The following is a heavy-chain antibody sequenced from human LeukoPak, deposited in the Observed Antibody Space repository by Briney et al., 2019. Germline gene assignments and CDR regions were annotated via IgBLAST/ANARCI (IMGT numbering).Heavy chain of an antibody. J-gene: IGHJ3*02. V-gene: IGHV4-34*01. CDR2: INHSGST. Sequence: SETLSLTSAGYGGSFSGYYWSWIRQPPGQGLEWIGEINHSGSTNYNPSLKSRVTIPVDTSKNQFSLKLSSVTAADTAVYYCARQGLRRGAFDIWGQGTMVTVSS. CDR1: GGSFSGYY. CDR3: ARQGLRRGAFDI.